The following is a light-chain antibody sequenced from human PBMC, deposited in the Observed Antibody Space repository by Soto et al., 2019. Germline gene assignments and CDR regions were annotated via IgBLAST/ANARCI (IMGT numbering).Light chain of an antibody. V-gene: IGKV3-15*01. Sequence: EIVMTQSPATLSVSPGERATLSCRASQSVSSNLAWYQQKPGQAPRLLSYGTSTRATGIPARFSGSGSGTEFTLTLSSLQSEEFAVYYCQHYNNWPRTFGQGTKVEIK. CDR3: QHYNNWPRT. CDR2: GTS. CDR1: QSVSSN. J-gene: IGKJ1*01.